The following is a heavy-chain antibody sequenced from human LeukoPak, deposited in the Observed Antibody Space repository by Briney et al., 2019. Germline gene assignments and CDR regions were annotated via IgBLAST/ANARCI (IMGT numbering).Heavy chain of an antibody. Sequence: SETLSLTCIVSGGSIISSTYFWGWIRQPPGKGLEWIGSVYHSGATYYNPSLKSRVTISADTSKNQFSLKLTSVTAADTAVYYCASLTYSARDYWGQGTLVTVSS. CDR3: ASLTYSARDY. D-gene: IGHD3-16*01. CDR1: GGSIISSTYF. CDR2: VYHSGAT. V-gene: IGHV4-39*01. J-gene: IGHJ4*02.